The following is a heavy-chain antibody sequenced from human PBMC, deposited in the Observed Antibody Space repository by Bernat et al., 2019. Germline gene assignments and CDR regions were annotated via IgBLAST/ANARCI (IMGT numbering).Heavy chain of an antibody. CDR1: GGTFSSYT. D-gene: IGHD3-9*01. CDR3: ARVWEVGADYDILTGYHNWFDP. CDR2: IIPILGIA. Sequence: QVQLVQSGAEVKKPGSSVKVSCKASGGTFSSYTISWVRQAPGQGLEWMGRIIPILGIANYAQKFQGRVTITADKSTSTAYMELSSLRSEDTAVYYCARVWEVGADYDILTGYHNWFDPWGQGTLVTVSS. J-gene: IGHJ5*02. V-gene: IGHV1-69*02.